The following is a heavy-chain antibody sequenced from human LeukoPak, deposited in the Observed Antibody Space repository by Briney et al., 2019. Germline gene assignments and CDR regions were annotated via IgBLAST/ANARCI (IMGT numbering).Heavy chain of an antibody. J-gene: IGHJ6*03. CDR2: MSYDGSNK. D-gene: IGHD1-26*01. CDR1: GFTFSSYA. Sequence: PGGSLRLSCAASGFTFSSYAMHWVRQAPGKGLEWVAVMSYDGSNKYYADSVKGRFTISRDNSKNTLYLQMNSLRAEDTAVYYCEKSGSYYYYYMDVWGKGTTVTVSS. CDR3: EKSGSYYYYYMDV. V-gene: IGHV3-30-3*01.